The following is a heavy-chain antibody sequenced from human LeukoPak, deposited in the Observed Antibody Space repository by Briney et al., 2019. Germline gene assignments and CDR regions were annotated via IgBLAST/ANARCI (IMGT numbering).Heavy chain of an antibody. CDR2: IYYSGST. D-gene: IGHD3-22*01. V-gene: IGHV4-59*06. CDR3: ARTPDNHYYYMDV. Sequence: PSETLSLTCTVSGGSISSYYWSWIRQPPGKGLEWIGYIYYSGSTYYNPSLKSRVTISVDTSKNHFSLKLSSVTAADTAVYYCARTPDNHYYYMDVWGKGTTVTVSS. J-gene: IGHJ6*03. CDR1: GGSISSYY.